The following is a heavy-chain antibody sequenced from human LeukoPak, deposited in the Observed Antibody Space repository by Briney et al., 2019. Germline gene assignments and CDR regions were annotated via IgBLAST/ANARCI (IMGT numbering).Heavy chain of an antibody. CDR2: ISACNGNT. CDR1: GYTFTSYG. V-gene: IGHV1-18*01. CDR3: ARDGGSYLYYYYYYGMDV. D-gene: IGHD1-26*01. J-gene: IGHJ6*02. Sequence: ASVKVSCKASGYTFTSYGISWVRQAPGQGLEWMGWISACNGNTNYAQKLQGRVTMTTDTSTSTAYMELRSLRSDDTAVYYCARDGGSYLYYYYYYGMDVWGQGTTVTVSS.